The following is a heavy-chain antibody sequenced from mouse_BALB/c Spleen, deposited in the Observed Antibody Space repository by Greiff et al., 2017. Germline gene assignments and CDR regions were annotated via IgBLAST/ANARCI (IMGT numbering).Heavy chain of an antibody. D-gene: IGHD1-1*01. V-gene: IGHV1S81*02. Sequence: QVQLQQPGAELVKPGASVKLSCKASGYTFTSYWMHWVKQRPGQGLEWIGEINPSNGRTNYNEKFKSKATLTVDKSSSTAYMQLSSLTSEDSAVYYCARNPHYYGSSYYFDYWGQGTTLTVSS. CDR2: INPSNGRT. CDR1: GYTFTSYW. J-gene: IGHJ2*01. CDR3: ARNPHYYGSSYYFDY.